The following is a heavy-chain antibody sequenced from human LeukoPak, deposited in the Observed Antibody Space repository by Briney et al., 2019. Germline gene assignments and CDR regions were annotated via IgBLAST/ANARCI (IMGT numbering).Heavy chain of an antibody. CDR2: INHSGST. J-gene: IGHJ3*02. V-gene: IGHV4-34*01. D-gene: IGHD5-24*01. Sequence: PSETLSLTCAVYGGSFSGYYWSWIRQPPGKGQEWIGEINHSGSTNYNPSLKSRVTISVDTPKNQFSLKLSSVTAADTAVYYCARGFRGYIAFDIWGQGTMVTVSS. CDR1: GGSFSGYY. CDR3: ARGFRGYIAFDI.